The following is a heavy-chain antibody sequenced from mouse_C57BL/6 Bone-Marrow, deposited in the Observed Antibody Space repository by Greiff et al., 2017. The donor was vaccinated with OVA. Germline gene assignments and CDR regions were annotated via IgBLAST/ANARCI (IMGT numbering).Heavy chain of an antibody. J-gene: IGHJ2*01. CDR2: ISDGGSYT. Sequence: DVKLVESGGGLVKPGGSLKLSCAASGFTFSSYAMSWVRQTPEKRLEWVATISDGGSYTYYPDNVKGRFTISRDNAKNNLYLQMSHLKSEDTAMYYCARVDGSSYFDYWGQGTTLTVSS. CDR1: GFTFSSYA. D-gene: IGHD1-1*01. CDR3: ARVDGSSYFDY. V-gene: IGHV5-4*03.